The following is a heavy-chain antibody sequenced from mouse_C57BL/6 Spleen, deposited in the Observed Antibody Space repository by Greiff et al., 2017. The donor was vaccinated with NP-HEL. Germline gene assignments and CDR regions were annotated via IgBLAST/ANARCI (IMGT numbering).Heavy chain of an antibody. CDR3: ARGGFYGSSLPWFAY. D-gene: IGHD1-1*01. J-gene: IGHJ3*01. CDR1: GYTFTSYW. V-gene: IGHV1-72*01. Sequence: QVQLKQPGAELVKPGASVKLSCKASGYTFTSYWMHWVKQRPGRGLEWIGRIDPNSGGTKYNEKFKSKATLTVDKPSSTAYMQLSSLTSEDSAVYYCARGGFYGSSLPWFAYWGQGTLVTVSA. CDR2: IDPNSGGT.